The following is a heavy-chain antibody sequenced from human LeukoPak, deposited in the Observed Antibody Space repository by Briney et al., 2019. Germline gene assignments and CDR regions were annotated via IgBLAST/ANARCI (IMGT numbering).Heavy chain of an antibody. D-gene: IGHD3-22*01. CDR3: ARGRPMIVVADAFDI. J-gene: IGHJ3*02. V-gene: IGHV3-30*03. Sequence: PGGSLRLSCAASGFTFSNYVMHWVRQAPGKVLEWVAVISYDGSNKYYADSVKGRFTISRDNSKNTPYLQMNSLRPEDTAVYYCARGRPMIVVADAFDIWGQGTMVTVFS. CDR2: ISYDGSNK. CDR1: GFTFSNYV.